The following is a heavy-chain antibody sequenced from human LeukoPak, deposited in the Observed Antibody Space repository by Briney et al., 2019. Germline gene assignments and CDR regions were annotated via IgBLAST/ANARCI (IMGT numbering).Heavy chain of an antibody. CDR3: AKTRAVTRQGFDY. D-gene: IGHD4-17*01. CDR1: GFTFSSYA. V-gene: IGHV3-23*01. J-gene: IGHJ4*02. Sequence: GGSLRLSCGASGFTFSSYAMSWVRQAPGKGLEWVSAISGSGGSTYYADSVKGRFTISRDNSKNTLYLQMNSLRAEDTAVYYCAKTRAVTRQGFDYWGQGTLVTVAS. CDR2: ISGSGGST.